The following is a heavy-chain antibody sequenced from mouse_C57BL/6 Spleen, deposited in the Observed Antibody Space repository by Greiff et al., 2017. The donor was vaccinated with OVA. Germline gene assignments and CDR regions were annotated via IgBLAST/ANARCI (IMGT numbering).Heavy chain of an antibody. CDR2: IYPGGGYT. V-gene: IGHV1-63*01. CDR1: GYTFTNYW. D-gene: IGHD2-2*01. CDR3: ARGGFYYGYDEDAMDY. Sequence: VQLQQSGAELVRPGTSVKMSCKASGYTFTNYWIGWAKQRPGHGLEWIGDIYPGGGYTNYNEKFKGKATLTADKSSSTDYMQFSSLTSEDSAIYYCARGGFYYGYDEDAMDYWGQGTSVTVSS. J-gene: IGHJ4*01.